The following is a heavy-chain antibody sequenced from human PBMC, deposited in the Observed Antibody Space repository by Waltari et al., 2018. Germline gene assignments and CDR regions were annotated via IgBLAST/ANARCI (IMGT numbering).Heavy chain of an antibody. V-gene: IGHV3-30*01. CDR3: ARGGLEXXGELFDY. CDR1: GXPFSTSX. D-gene: IGHD3-10*01. Sequence: QVQLVESXGGVVHPGGSLRLSCXDSGXPFSTSXVXWVRLAPGRGLEWVAVISYDGSIKXNADSVEGRFTIXRDXARXTXSXQMNSLTTXXTAGXYGARGGLEXXGELFDYXGQGTLVTVXS. CDR2: ISYDGSIK. J-gene: IGHJ4*02.